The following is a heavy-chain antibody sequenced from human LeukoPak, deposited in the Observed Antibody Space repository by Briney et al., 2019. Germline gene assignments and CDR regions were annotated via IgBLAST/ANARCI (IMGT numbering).Heavy chain of an antibody. D-gene: IGHD1-26*01. Sequence: SETLSLTCTVSGGSISSYYWSWIRQPPGKGLEWIGYIYYSGSTNYNPSLKSRVTISVDTSKNQFPLKLSSVTAADTAVYYCARHQVGATTSFDYWGQGTLVTVSS. J-gene: IGHJ4*02. CDR3: ARHQVGATTSFDY. CDR2: IYYSGST. CDR1: GGSISSYY. V-gene: IGHV4-59*08.